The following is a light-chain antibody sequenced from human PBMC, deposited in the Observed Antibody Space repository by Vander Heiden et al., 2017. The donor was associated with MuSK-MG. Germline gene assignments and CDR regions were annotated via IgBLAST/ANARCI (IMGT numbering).Light chain of an antibody. Sequence: SALTQPASVSGSPGTSITISCTGTSSDVGSYNLVSWYQQHPGKAPKLMIYEVSKRPSGVSNRFSGSKYGNTASLTISGLQAEDEADYYCCSYAGSSTFEVFGGGTKLTVL. CDR1: SSDVGSYNL. V-gene: IGLV2-23*02. CDR2: EVS. J-gene: IGLJ2*01. CDR3: CSYAGSSTFEV.